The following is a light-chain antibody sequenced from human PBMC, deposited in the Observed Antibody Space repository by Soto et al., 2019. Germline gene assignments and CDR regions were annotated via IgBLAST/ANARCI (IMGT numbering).Light chain of an antibody. CDR3: QQYNNWPPRT. CDR1: QSVSSN. J-gene: IGKJ1*01. Sequence: KVLKNSPDAQSVYLGGRATLSCRASQSVSSNLAWYHQKPGHAPRLLISGASTSATGIPARFSGSLCATDFTLNTGSLLSLDFVAYYCQQYNNWPPRTFGEGTKVDIK. V-gene: IGKV3-15*01. CDR2: GAS.